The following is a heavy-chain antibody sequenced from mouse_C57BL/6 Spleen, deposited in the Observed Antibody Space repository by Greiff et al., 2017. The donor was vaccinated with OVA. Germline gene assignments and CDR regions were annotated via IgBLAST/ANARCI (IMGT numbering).Heavy chain of an antibody. Sequence: VQLQQPGPELVKPGASVKLSCKASGYTFTSYWMHWVKQRPGQGLEWIGIINPSNGGTNYTAKFKSKATLTVDKSSSTAYMQLSSLTSEDSAVYYCAEGYGYDGWVAYWGQGTLVTVSA. CDR3: AEGYGYDGWVAY. J-gene: IGHJ3*01. D-gene: IGHD2-2*01. V-gene: IGHV1-53*01. CDR2: INPSNGGT. CDR1: GYTFTSYW.